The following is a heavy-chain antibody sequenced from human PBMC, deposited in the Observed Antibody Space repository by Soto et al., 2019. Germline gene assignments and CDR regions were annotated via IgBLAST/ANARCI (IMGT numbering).Heavy chain of an antibody. Sequence: QVQLVESGGGVVQPGRSLRLSCGAFGYSFSAHGMHWVRQAPGKGLEWVAVIWFDGGTKLYADSVKGRFTISRDNSKKIWNRERNGRRAEETAVYCCARGGGGGSARYFDYWGQGTPVTVSS. J-gene: IGHJ4*02. V-gene: IGHV3-33*01. CDR2: IWFDGGTK. CDR1: GYSFSAHG. D-gene: IGHD6-25*01. CDR3: ARGGGGGSARYFDY.